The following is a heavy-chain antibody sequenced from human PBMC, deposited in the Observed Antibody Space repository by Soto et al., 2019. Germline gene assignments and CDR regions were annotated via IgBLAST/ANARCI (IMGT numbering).Heavy chain of an antibody. V-gene: IGHV4-34*01. CDR2: INHSGST. CDR1: GGSFSGYH. D-gene: IGHD1-26*01. J-gene: IGHJ4*02. Sequence: SETLSLTCAVYGGSFSGYHWSWIRQPPGKGLGWIGEINHSGSTNYNPSLKSRVTISVDTSKNQFSLKLSSVTAADTAVYYCARDFLEGRPPFDYWGQGTLVTVSS. CDR3: ARDFLEGRPPFDY.